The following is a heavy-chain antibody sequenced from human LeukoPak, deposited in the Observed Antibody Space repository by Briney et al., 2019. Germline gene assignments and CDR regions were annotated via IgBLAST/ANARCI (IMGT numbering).Heavy chain of an antibody. Sequence: GASVKVSCKASGYTFTNYYMHWVRQAPGQGLEWMGMIVPSSGGTAYAQKFQGKFTMTRDTSTSTVYMELNSLTSDDTAVYYCARDPQQQLYFDYWGQGTLVTVSS. D-gene: IGHD6-13*01. CDR3: ARDPQQQLYFDY. J-gene: IGHJ4*02. V-gene: IGHV1-46*01. CDR2: IVPSSGGT. CDR1: GYTFTNYY.